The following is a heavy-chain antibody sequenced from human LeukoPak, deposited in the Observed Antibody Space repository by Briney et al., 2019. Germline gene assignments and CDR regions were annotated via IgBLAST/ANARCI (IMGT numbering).Heavy chain of an antibody. CDR3: ARDVLLWFGEPMNKPNYYYYYMDV. Sequence: PSETLSLTCTVSGGSISSSSYYWGWIRQPPGKGLEWIGSIYYSGSTYSNPSLQSRVTISVDTSKNQFSLKLNSVTAADTAVYYCARDVLLWFGEPMNKPNYYYYYMDVWGKGTTVTISS. J-gene: IGHJ6*03. D-gene: IGHD3-10*01. CDR1: GGSISSSSYY. CDR2: IYYSGST. V-gene: IGHV4-39*02.